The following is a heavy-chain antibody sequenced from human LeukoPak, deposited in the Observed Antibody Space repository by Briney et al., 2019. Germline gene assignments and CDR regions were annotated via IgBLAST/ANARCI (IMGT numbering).Heavy chain of an antibody. Sequence: AGGSLRLSCAASGFTVSSNYMSWVRQAPGKGLEWVSVIYSGGSTYYADSVKGRFTISRDNAKNSLYLQMNSLRAEDTAVYYCARDRYGYFAPDYWGQGTLVTVPS. CDR1: GFTVSSNY. J-gene: IGHJ4*02. V-gene: IGHV3-53*01. CDR3: ARDRYGYFAPDY. D-gene: IGHD5-18*01. CDR2: IYSGGST.